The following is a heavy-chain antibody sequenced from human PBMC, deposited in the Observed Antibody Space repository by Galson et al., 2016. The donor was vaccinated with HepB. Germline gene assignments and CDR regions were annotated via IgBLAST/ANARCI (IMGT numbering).Heavy chain of an antibody. D-gene: IGHD1-26*01. J-gene: IGHJ4*02. CDR1: GFSLSTNAMS. CDR3: TRSPYAGSFSFDY. CDR2: VDWDDNE. Sequence: PALVKPTQALTLTCTFSGFSLSTNAMSVIWIRQPPGKALEWLALVDWDDNEYFNTSLETRLTISKDTSKNQVVLTMTNMFPVDTATYYCTRSPYAGSFSFDYWGQGILVTVSS. V-gene: IGHV2-70*01.